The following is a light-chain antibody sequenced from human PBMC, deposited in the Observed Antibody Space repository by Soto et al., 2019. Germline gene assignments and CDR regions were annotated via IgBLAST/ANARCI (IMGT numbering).Light chain of an antibody. CDR3: QQRFSWPPT. V-gene: IGKV3-11*01. CDR1: QSVSGY. Sequence: EIGLTQSPATLSLSPGDRATLSCRASQSVSGYLAWYQQKPGQAPRLLIHDTSTRATGVPDTFSGSGSGTEFTLTISSLEPEDSAMYYCQQRFSWPPTFGGGTHVEIK. J-gene: IGKJ4*01. CDR2: DTS.